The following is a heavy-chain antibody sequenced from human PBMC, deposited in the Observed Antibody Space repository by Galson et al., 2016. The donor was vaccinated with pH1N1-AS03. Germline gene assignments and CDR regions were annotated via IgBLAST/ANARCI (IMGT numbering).Heavy chain of an antibody. CDR2: IIPIFGKP. CDR1: GDSFSSYA. J-gene: IGHJ1*01. Sequence: SVKVFCKASGDSFSSYASTWVRLAPGQGLEWMGGIIPIFGKPQYAQKFQGRVTITADESTTTVYMDLSSLISDDTAMYYCARDGPGIVRANAHWGQGTLVTVSS. V-gene: IGHV1-69*13. CDR3: ARDGPGIVRANAH. D-gene: IGHD1-14*01.